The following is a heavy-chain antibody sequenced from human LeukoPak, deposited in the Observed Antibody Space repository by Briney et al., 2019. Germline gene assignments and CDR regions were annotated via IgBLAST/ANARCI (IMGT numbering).Heavy chain of an antibody. CDR2: IYYSGST. D-gene: IGHD5-24*01. Sequence: SETLSLTCTVSGGSISSYYWSWIRQPPGKGLEWIGYIYYSGSTNYNPSLKSRVTISVDTSKNQFSLKLSSVTAADTAVYYCARGRKMATISPGYFDYWGQGTLVTVSS. J-gene: IGHJ4*02. V-gene: IGHV4-59*01. CDR3: ARGRKMATISPGYFDY. CDR1: GGSISSYY.